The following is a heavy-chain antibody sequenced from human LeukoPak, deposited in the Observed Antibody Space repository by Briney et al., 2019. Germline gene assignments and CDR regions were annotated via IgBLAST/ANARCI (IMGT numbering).Heavy chain of an antibody. CDR3: ARSCVLSGTTTTYYYHYMDV. Sequence: GSSVTVSCKASGGTFSRYSISWVRQAPGQGLEWMGGFIPTLGTASDAQKFQGRVSITTDESASTAYVELSSLRFEETAVYYCARSCVLSGTTTTYYYHYMDVWGKGTTVIVSS. V-gene: IGHV1-69*16. CDR1: GGTFSRYS. D-gene: IGHD1-1*01. J-gene: IGHJ6*03. CDR2: FIPTLGTA.